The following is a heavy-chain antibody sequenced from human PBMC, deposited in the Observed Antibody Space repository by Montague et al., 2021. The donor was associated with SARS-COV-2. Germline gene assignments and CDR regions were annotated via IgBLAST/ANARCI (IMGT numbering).Heavy chain of an antibody. CDR3: AKVDSVFP. V-gene: IGHV3-23*03. Sequence: SLRLSCAASGFTLSSSALSWARQAPGKGLEWVSNIYGATGRTLYADSVKGRFTMSRENSKNTLYLQMNSLRVDDTAVYYCAKVDSVFPWGQGTLVTVSS. CDR2: IYGATGRT. D-gene: IGHD3/OR15-3a*01. J-gene: IGHJ4*02. CDR1: GFTLSSSA.